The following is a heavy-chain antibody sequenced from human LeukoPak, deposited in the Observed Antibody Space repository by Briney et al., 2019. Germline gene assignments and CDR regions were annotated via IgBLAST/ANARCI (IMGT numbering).Heavy chain of an antibody. V-gene: IGHV1-18*01. J-gene: IGHJ4*02. CDR3: ARDRELQYYYDSSGYSRFDY. CDR2: ISAYNGNT. D-gene: IGHD3-22*01. Sequence: ASVKVSCKASGYTFTSYGISWVRQAPGQGLEGMGWISAYNGNTNYAQKLQGRVTMNTDTSTSTAYMELRSLRSDDTAVYYCARDRELQYYYDSSGYSRFDYWGQGTLVTVSS. CDR1: GYTFTSYG.